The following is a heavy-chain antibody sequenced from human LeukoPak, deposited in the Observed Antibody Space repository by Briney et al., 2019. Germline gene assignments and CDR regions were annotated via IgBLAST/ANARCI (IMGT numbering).Heavy chain of an antibody. CDR1: GFTFSPFS. V-gene: IGHV3-21*01. Sequence: GGSLRLSCSASGFTFSPFSLNWVRQAPGKGLQWVSSISGSSRYIFYADSVKGRFTISRDNANNSLYLQMNSLRAEDTAVYYCAREEVAGRYGMYVWGQGTTVTVAS. CDR2: ISGSSRYI. J-gene: IGHJ6*02. D-gene: IGHD6-19*01. CDR3: AREEVAGRYGMYV.